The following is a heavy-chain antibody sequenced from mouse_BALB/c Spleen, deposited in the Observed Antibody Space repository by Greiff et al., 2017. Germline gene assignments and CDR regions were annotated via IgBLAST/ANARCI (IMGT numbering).Heavy chain of an antibody. J-gene: IGHJ4*01. CDR1: GYTFTSYW. D-gene: IGHD2-3*01. CDR3: TTGLLRQMDY. CDR2: IYPGSGST. Sequence: LQQPGSELVRPGASVKLSCKASGYTFTSYWMHWVKQRHGQGLEWIGNIYPGSGSTNYDEKFKSKGTLTVDTSSSTAYMHLSSLTSEDSAVYYCTTGLLRQMDYWGQGTSVTVSS. V-gene: IGHV1S22*01.